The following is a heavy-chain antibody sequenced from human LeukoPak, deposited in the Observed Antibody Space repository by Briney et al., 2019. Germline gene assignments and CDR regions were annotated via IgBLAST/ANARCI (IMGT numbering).Heavy chain of an antibody. D-gene: IGHD2-2*01. CDR3: ARSPAGYCTSASCPSYYYMDV. CDR1: GFTFDDYA. J-gene: IGHJ6*03. V-gene: IGHV3-20*04. Sequence: GGSLRLSCAASGFTFDDYAMSWVRQVPGKGLEWVSGINWDGTSTSYGASVKGRFTISRDNAKNSLYLQMNSLRAEDTAFYYCARSPAGYCTSASCPSYYYMDVWGKGNTVTVSS. CDR2: INWDGTST.